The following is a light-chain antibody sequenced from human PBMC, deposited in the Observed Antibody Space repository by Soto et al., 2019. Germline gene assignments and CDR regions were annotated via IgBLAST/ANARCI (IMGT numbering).Light chain of an antibody. CDR2: DAS. CDR3: QQYDNYSWT. V-gene: IGKV1-5*01. CDR1: QSIRYA. Sequence: DIQLTQSPSTLSASVGDSVTITCRASQSIRYALAWYQQEPGKAPKVLVYDASILASGVSSRFSGSGSGTEFTLTISGLRPDDFVEYYCQQYDNYSWTFGQGTKV. J-gene: IGKJ1*01.